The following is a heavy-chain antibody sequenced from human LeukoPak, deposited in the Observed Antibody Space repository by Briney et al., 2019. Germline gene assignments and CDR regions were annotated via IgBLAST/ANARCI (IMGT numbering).Heavy chain of an antibody. J-gene: IGHJ4*02. CDR2: IRYDGSNE. Sequence: GGSLRLSCAASGFTFSDYGIHWVRQAPGKGLEWVTFIRYDGSNEYYTDSVKGRFTISRDSSTNTLYLQMNSLRAEDTAVYYCARKRGYSYGYSDYWGQGTLLTVSS. CDR1: GFTFSDYG. D-gene: IGHD5-18*01. CDR3: ARKRGYSYGYSDY. V-gene: IGHV3-30*12.